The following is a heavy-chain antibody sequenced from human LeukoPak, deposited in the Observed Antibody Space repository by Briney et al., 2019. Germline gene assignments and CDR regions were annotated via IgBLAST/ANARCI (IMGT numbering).Heavy chain of an antibody. CDR2: INPRGGTT. V-gene: IGHV1-46*01. CDR1: GYTFTSYF. CDR3: ARDRTHYYESSGYYSRWEY. D-gene: IGHD3-22*01. J-gene: IGHJ4*02. Sequence: ASVKVSCKASGYTFTSYFMYWVRQAPGQGLEWMGLINPRGGTTSYAQKFQGRITMTRDTSTSTVYMELSSLRSEDTAMYYCARDRTHYYESSGYYSRWEYWGQGTLVTVSS.